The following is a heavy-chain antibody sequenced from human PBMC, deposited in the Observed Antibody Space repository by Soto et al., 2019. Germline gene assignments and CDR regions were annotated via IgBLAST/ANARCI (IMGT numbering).Heavy chain of an antibody. CDR2: ITASSGHI. Sequence: XGSLRLSCAASGFTFSTYTMNWVRQAPGKGLEWVSSITASSGHIYYADSVRGRFTISRDNAKNSLHLQMNSLEVEDTAVYYCEALPGSKGPLSWGQGTLVTASS. CDR3: EALPGSKGPLS. J-gene: IGHJ5*02. D-gene: IGHD6-25*01. CDR1: GFTFSTYT. V-gene: IGHV3-21*01.